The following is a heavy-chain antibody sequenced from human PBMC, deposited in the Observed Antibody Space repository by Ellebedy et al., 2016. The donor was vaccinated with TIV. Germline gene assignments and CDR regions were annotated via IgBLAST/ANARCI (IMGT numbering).Heavy chain of an antibody. CDR2: INDSGST. CDR1: SESFSGYY. V-gene: IGHV4-34*01. Sequence: SQTLSLTCAVYSESFSGYYWTWIRQPPGKGLEWIGEINDSGSTYYNPSLKSRVTISVDTSENQFSLKLSSVTAADTAVYYCARGLRGSYSYYYYMDVWGKGTTVTVSS. J-gene: IGHJ6*03. CDR3: ARGLRGSYSYYYYMDV. D-gene: IGHD1-26*01.